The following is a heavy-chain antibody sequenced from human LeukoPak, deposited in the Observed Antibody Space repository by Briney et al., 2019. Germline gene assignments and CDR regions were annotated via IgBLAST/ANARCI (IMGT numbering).Heavy chain of an antibody. V-gene: IGHV4-34*01. CDR3: ARMEHNSSSGYLDY. CDR1: GGSFSGYY. D-gene: IGHD6-6*01. Sequence: SETLSLTCAVYGGSFSGYYWSWIRQPPGKGLEWIGEINHSGSTNYNPSLKSRVTISVDTSKNQFSLKLSSVTAADTAVYYCARMEHNSSSGYLDYWGQGTLVTVSS. CDR2: INHSGST. J-gene: IGHJ4*02.